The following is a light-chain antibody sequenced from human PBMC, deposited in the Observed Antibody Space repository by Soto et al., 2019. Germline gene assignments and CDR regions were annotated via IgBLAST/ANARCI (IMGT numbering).Light chain of an antibody. V-gene: IGKV3-20*01. Sequence: EIVLTQSPGTLSLSPGERATLSCTASQSVSSSYLAWYQQKPGQAPRLLIYGASSRATGIPDRFSGSGSGTDFTLTISRLEPEDFAVYYCQQYGSSPPKTFGQGTKV. J-gene: IGKJ1*01. CDR2: GAS. CDR3: QQYGSSPPKT. CDR1: QSVSSSY.